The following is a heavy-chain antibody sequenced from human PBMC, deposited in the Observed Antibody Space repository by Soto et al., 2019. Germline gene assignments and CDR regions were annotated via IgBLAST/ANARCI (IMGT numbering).Heavy chain of an antibody. D-gene: IGHD7-27*01. CDR1: GYTFTDFY. CDR2: IRPYSGAT. J-gene: IGHJ4*02. V-gene: IGHV1-46*01. CDR3: VRGEIWAGETDY. Sequence: ASVKVSCKASGYTFTDFYMHGVRQAPGQGLEWMGIIRPYSGATNYAQKFQDRVTLTRDTSTSTVYMELSRLRSEDTAVYYCVRGEIWAGETDYWGQGTLVTVSS.